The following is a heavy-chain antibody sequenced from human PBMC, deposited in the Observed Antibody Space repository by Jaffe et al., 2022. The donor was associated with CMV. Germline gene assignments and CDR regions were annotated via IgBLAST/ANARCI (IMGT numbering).Heavy chain of an antibody. J-gene: IGHJ4*02. CDR1: GFTFDDYA. CDR2: ISWNSGSI. D-gene: IGHD6-6*01. Sequence: EVQLVESGGGLVQPGRSLRLSCAASGFTFDDYAMHWVRQAPGKGLEWVSGISWNSGSIGYADSVKGRFTISRDNAKNSLYLQMNSLRAEDTALYYCAKDGAARPEHFDYWGQGTLVTVSS. CDR3: AKDGAARPEHFDY. V-gene: IGHV3-9*01.